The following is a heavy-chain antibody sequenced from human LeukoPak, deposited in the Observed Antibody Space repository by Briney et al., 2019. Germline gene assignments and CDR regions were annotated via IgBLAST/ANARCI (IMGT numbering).Heavy chain of an antibody. J-gene: IGHJ4*02. CDR1: GFTFSTYN. CDR2: ISGSSSYI. V-gene: IGHV3-21*01. Sequence: PGGSLRLSCAASGFTFSTYNMNWVRQAPGKGLEWVSSISGSSSYIYYADSVKGRFSISRDNAKNTLYLQMNSLRAEDTAVYYCARVPRNLGFDYWGQGTLVTVSS. CDR3: ARVPRNLGFDY.